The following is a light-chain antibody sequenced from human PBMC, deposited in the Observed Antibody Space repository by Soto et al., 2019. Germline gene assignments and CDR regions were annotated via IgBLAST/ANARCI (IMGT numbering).Light chain of an antibody. V-gene: IGLV1-36*01. CDR2: YDD. CDR1: SSNIGNNA. CDR3: AAWDDSLNVVV. J-gene: IGLJ2*01. Sequence: QSVLTQPPSVSDAPRQRVTISCSGSSSNIGNNAVNWYQQVPGKAPKLLIYYDDLLPSGVSDRFSGSKSGTSASLAISGLQSEDEADYYCAAWDDSLNVVVFGGGTKVTVL.